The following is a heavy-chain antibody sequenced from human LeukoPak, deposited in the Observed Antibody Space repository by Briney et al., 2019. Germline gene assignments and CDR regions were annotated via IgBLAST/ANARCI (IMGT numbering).Heavy chain of an antibody. D-gene: IGHD6-13*01. Sequence: ASVKVSCKASGCTFTSYDINWVRQATGQGLEWMGWMNPNSGNTGYAQKFQGRVTMTRNTSISTAYMELSSLRSEDTAVYYCARAIAAAGTIDYWGQGTLVTVSS. J-gene: IGHJ4*02. CDR1: GCTFTSYD. CDR2: MNPNSGNT. CDR3: ARAIAAAGTIDY. V-gene: IGHV1-8*01.